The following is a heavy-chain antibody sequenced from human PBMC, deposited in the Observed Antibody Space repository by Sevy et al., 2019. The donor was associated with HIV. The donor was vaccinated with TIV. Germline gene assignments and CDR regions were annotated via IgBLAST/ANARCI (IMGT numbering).Heavy chain of an antibody. CDR3: ARVESCGGDCYYSDY. V-gene: IGHV1-46*01. CDR1: GYTFTRYY. D-gene: IGHD2-21*02. J-gene: IGHJ4*02. CDR2: INPSGGGT. Sequence: ASVKVSCKASGYTFTRYYIHWVRQAPGQGLECMGIINPSGGGTNYVQKFRGRVTFTRDTSTSTVYMELSSLRSEDTAVYYCARVESCGGDCYYSDYWGQGTQVTVSS.